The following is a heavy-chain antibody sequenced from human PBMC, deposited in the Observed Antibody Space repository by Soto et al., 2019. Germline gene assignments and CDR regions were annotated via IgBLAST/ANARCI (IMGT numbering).Heavy chain of an antibody. CDR2: ISSTSGSTT. V-gene: IGHV3-11*04. J-gene: IGHJ4*02. Sequence: QVQLVESGGGLVKPCGSLRLSCAASGFTFSDYYMSWFRQAPGKRLEWVSYISSTSGSTTYYADSVKGRFTISRDNAKNSLYLQMNSLRVEDTAVYFCARIYEAAAGTPYYWGQGTLVTVSP. CDR3: ARIYEAAAGTPYY. CDR1: GFTFSDYY. D-gene: IGHD6-13*01.